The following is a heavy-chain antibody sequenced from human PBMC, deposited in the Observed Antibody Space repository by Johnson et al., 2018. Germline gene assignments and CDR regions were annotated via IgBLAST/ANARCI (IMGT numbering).Heavy chain of an antibody. D-gene: IGHD3-3*02. J-gene: IGHJ3*02. Sequence: QVQLVESGGGVVQPGRSLRLSCAASGFTFSSYAMHWVRQAPGKGLEWVAVISYDGSNKYYADSVKGRFTISRDNSKNTLYLQMYSLRAEDTAVYYCARDLSLIGAYDIWGQGTMVTVSS. V-gene: IGHV3-30-3*01. CDR3: ARDLSLIGAYDI. CDR1: GFTFSSYA. CDR2: ISYDGSNK.